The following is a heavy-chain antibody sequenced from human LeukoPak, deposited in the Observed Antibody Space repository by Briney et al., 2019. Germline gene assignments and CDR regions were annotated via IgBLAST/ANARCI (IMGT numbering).Heavy chain of an antibody. Sequence: GGSLRLSCAASGFTFSTYWMNWVRQAPGKGLEWVANIKQDGSEKYYVDSVKGRFTISRDNAKNPLYLQMNSLRAEDTAMYYCASPMGATPWDAFDIWGQGTRVTV. CDR1: GFTFSTYW. V-gene: IGHV3-7*01. CDR3: ASPMGATPWDAFDI. CDR2: IKQDGSEK. D-gene: IGHD1-26*01. J-gene: IGHJ3*02.